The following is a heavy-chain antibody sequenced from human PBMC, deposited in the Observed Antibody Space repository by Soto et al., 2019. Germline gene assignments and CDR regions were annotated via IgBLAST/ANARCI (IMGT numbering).Heavy chain of an antibody. CDR2: ISGSGGST. Sequence: EVQLLESGGGLVQPGGSLRLSCAASGFTFSSYAMSCVRQAPGKGLEWVSAISGSGGSTYYADSVKGRFTISRDNSKNTLYLQMNSLRAEDTAVYYCAKDPSRAAGYYYYGMDVWGQGTTVTVSS. CDR1: GFTFSSYA. D-gene: IGHD6-13*01. J-gene: IGHJ6*02. V-gene: IGHV3-23*01. CDR3: AKDPSRAAGYYYYGMDV.